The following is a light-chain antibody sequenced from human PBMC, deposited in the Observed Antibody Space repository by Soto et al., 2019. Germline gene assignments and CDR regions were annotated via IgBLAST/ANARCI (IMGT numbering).Light chain of an antibody. J-gene: IGKJ1*01. CDR2: GAS. CDR3: QQYNNWPPDRT. V-gene: IGKV3-15*01. CDR1: QSVSSN. Sequence: EIVMTQSPATLSVSPGERATLSCRASQSVSSNLAWYQQKSGQAPRLLIYGASTRATRIPARFSGSGSGTEFTLTISSLQSEDFAIYFCQQYNNWPPDRTFGQGTKVEIK.